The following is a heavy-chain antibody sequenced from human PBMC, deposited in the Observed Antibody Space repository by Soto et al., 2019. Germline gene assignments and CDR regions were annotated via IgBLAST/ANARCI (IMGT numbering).Heavy chain of an antibody. CDR2: IKNDGSEK. D-gene: IGHD5-18*01. V-gene: IGHV3-7*03. CDR3: VTGYHSDY. CDR1: GISTSSYW. Sequence: DEQLVESGGALVRPGESLRLSCEASGISTSSYWMGWVRQAPGRGLEWVASIKNDGSEKYYMDSLKGRFTISRDNALNSLYLQMSSLSAEDTAVYFCVTGYHSDYWGQGTLVTVSS. J-gene: IGHJ4*02.